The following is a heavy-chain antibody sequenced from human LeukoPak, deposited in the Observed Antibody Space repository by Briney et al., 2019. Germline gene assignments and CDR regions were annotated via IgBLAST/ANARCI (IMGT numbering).Heavy chain of an antibody. V-gene: IGHV1-2*02. Sequence: GASVKVSCKASGYTFTDYYMHWVRQAPAQGLAWMGWINPNSGGTNYAQKFQGRVTMTRDTSISTAYMALSRLRSDDTAVYYCARNYDILTGGNRTRIYYYYYYGMDVWGQGTTVTVSS. CDR3: ARNYDILTGGNRTRIYYYYYYGMDV. J-gene: IGHJ6*02. CDR2: INPNSGGT. CDR1: GYTFTDYY. D-gene: IGHD3-9*01.